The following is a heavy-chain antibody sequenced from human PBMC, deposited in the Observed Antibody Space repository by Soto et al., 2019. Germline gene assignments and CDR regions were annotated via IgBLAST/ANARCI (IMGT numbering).Heavy chain of an antibody. CDR1: GFRFSGYG. V-gene: IGHV3-33*01. Sequence: GGSLRLSCVASGFRFSGYGFHWVRQAPGKGLDWVAVIWYDGSRTYYADSLKGRFTISREDSKNTVYLQMSGLRVEDTAVYYWARDLGSTNYYFDSWGQGTLVTVSS. J-gene: IGHJ4*02. CDR3: ARDLGSTNYYFDS. CDR2: IWYDGSRT. D-gene: IGHD2-15*01.